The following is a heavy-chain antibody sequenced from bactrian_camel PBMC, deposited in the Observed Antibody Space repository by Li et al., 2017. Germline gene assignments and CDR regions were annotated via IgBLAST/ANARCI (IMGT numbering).Heavy chain of an antibody. J-gene: IGHJ6*01. V-gene: IGHV3S5*01. D-gene: IGHD5*01. CDR2: ISTDGSNT. Sequence: HVQLVESGEGWVQPGGSLRLSCAASGFTFSSYYMSWVRQPPGKGLEWVSGISTDGSNTYYADSVKGRFTISRDNTKNTLYLQMNSLKPEDTAVYYCVSQEPSTTGFGFWGQGTQVTVS. CDR3: VSQEPSTTGFGF. CDR1: GFTFSSYY.